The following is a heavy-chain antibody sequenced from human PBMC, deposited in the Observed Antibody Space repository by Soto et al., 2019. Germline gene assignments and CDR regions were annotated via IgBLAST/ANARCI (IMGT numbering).Heavy chain of an antibody. CDR3: ARGPKGKGTVVTRYCFDI. V-gene: IGHV1-18*04. Sequence: QVQLVQSGAEVKKPGASVKVSCKASGYAFTSYGISWVRQAPGQGLEWMGWISVYNGNTNYAQKLQGRVTMTTEQSTSTAYMELRSLRSDETAVFYCARGPKGKGTVVTRYCFDIWGQGTIVTVSS. J-gene: IGHJ3*02. CDR2: ISVYNGNT. D-gene: IGHD2-21*02. CDR1: GYAFTSYG.